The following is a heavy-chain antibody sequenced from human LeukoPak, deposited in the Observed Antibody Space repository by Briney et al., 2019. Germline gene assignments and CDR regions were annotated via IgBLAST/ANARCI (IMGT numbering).Heavy chain of an antibody. Sequence: GGSLRLSCAASGFTFSSYSMNWVRQAPGTGLEWVASITSSSSHVYYADSVKGRFTISRDNAKDSLYLQMNSLRAEDTAVYYCARADMTTITYPEYWGQGTPVTVSS. J-gene: IGHJ4*02. V-gene: IGHV3-21*01. CDR1: GFTFSSYS. D-gene: IGHD5-24*01. CDR2: ITSSSSHV. CDR3: ARADMTTITYPEY.